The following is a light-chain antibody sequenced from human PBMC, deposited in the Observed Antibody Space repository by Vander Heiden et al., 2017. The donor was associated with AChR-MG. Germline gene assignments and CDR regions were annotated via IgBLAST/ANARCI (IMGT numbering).Light chain of an antibody. CDR3: HQYLHTPFT. CDR1: QIVFHSYDRKSY. CDR2: GAS. V-gene: IGKV4-1*01. J-gene: IGKJ2*01. Sequence: DIVMTQSPDSLAESLGERATVNCKSSQIVFHSYDRKSYLCWLQQKPGQPPKLLMHGASTRQSGVPDRFSGSGSGTDFTLTISSLQAEDVAVYYCHQYLHTPFTFGQGTNLEIK.